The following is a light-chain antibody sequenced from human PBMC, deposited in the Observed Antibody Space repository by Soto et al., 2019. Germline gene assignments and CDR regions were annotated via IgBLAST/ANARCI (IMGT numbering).Light chain of an antibody. Sequence: AIRMTQSPSSFSASTGDRVTITCRASQGINNYLAWYQQKPGKAPKLLIYAASTLQSGVPSRFSGSGSGTDFTLTISYLQSEDCATYYCQQYYNYPRTFVQGTRVEIK. V-gene: IGKV1-8*01. CDR3: QQYYNYPRT. CDR1: QGINNY. J-gene: IGKJ1*01. CDR2: AAS.